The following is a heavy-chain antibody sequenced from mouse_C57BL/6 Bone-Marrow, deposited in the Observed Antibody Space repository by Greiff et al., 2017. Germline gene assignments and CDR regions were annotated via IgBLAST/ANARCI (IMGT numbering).Heavy chain of an antibody. CDR1: GFNIKDDY. CDR3: TTRTLRDWFAY. J-gene: IGHJ3*01. CDR2: IDPENGDT. V-gene: IGHV14-4*01. D-gene: IGHD1-1*01. Sequence: VQLQQSGAELVRPGASVKLSCTASGFNIKDDYMHWVKQRPEQGLEWIGWIDPENGDTEYASKFQGKATITADTSSNTAYLQLSSLTSEDTALYYCTTRTLRDWFAYWGQGTLVTVSA.